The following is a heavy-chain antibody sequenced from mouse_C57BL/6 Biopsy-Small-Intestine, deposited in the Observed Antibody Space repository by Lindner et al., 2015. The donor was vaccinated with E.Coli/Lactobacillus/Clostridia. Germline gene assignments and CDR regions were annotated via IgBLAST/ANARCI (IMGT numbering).Heavy chain of an antibody. CDR2: FHPDSGGY. D-gene: IGHD2-5*01. Sequence: VQLQESGPELVNPGTSVKMSCQASGYPFTDYYIHWVKQSRGKSLEWIGYFHPDSGGYGYNQKFKGKATLTVDTSSSTAYMELRSLTSEDSAVYYCARSYSNYVRFDYWGQGTTLTVSS. CDR1: GYPFTDYY. CDR3: ARSYSNYVRFDY. J-gene: IGHJ2*01. V-gene: IGHV1-34*01.